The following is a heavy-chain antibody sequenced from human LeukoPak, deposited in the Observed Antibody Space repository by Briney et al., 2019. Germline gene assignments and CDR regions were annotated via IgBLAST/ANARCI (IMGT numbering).Heavy chain of an antibody. CDR3: ARDKSLAAAGQYNWFDP. Sequence: SETLSLTCSVSGGSISSSDYYWGWIRQPPGKGLEWIASIYYSGSTYYNPSLKSRVTISVDTSKNQFSLKLSSVTAADTAVYYCARDKSLAAAGQYNWFDPWGQGTLVTVPS. D-gene: IGHD6-13*01. J-gene: IGHJ5*02. V-gene: IGHV4-39*07. CDR1: GGSISSSDYY. CDR2: IYYSGST.